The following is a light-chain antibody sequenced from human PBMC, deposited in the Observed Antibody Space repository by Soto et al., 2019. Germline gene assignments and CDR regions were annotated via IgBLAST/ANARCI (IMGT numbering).Light chain of an antibody. CDR2: EVS. V-gene: IGLV2-14*01. Sequence: QSVLTQPASVSGPPGQSITISCTGTSSDVGGYKYVSWYQQYPGKAPKVIIYEVSNRPSGVSNRFSGSKSGNTASLTISGLQAEDEADYYCSSYTSTSTWVFGGGTKVTVL. CDR3: SSYTSTSTWV. CDR1: SSDVGGYKY. J-gene: IGLJ3*02.